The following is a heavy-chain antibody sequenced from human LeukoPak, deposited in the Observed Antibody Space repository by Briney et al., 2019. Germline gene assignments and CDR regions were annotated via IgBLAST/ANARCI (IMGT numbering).Heavy chain of an antibody. D-gene: IGHD6-19*01. V-gene: IGHV3-53*01. CDR1: GFTVSSNY. Sequence: GGSLRLSCAASGFTVSSNYMSWVRQAPGKGLEWVSVIYSGGITFYAGSVKGRFTISRDNSKNTLYLQMNSLRAEDTAVYYCAREPHPYSSGWYAVQHWGQGTLVTVSS. CDR2: IYSGGIT. J-gene: IGHJ1*01. CDR3: AREPHPYSSGWYAVQH.